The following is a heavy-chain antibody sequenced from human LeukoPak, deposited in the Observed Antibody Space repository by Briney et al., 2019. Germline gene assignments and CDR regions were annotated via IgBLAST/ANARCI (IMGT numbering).Heavy chain of an antibody. J-gene: IGHJ4*02. CDR2: IDRDGSSA. CDR1: GFTFSSYW. Sequence: PGGSLRLSCAASGFTFSSYWMHWDRQAPGKGLVWVSGIDRDGSSANYADSVKGRFTISRDNAKNTLYLQMNSLRAEDTAVYYCARPPGGNQPFDYWGQGTLVTVSS. CDR3: ARPPGGNQPFDY. D-gene: IGHD4-23*01. V-gene: IGHV3-74*01.